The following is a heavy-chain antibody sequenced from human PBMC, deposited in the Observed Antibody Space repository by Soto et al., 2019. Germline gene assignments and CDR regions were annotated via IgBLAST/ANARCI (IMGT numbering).Heavy chain of an antibody. Sequence: SVNVTCTASGWTFRNYGIGWVGQAGGQGREWMGGIIPVFGTTNYAQKFQGRVTITADESTSTAYIEVSSLRSEDTAMFYCGRYCSGGNCHPLDYYCMEVWRQGTTVPV. D-gene: IGHD2-15*01. CDR1: GWTFRNYG. V-gene: IGHV1-69*13. CDR3: GRYCSGGNCHPLDYYCMEV. J-gene: IGHJ6*01. CDR2: IIPVFGTT.